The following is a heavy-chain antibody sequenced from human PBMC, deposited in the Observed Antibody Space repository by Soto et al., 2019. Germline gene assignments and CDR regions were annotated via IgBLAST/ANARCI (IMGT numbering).Heavy chain of an antibody. CDR1: GGAINSYY. Sequence: PSETLSRTCTVSGGAINSYYWTCIRQPAWKGLEWIGRIYSSGSTKYNPSLQSRVTMSLDTSQNQFSLRLTSVTAADTAVYYCERGKRFSDRFEPWGPGTLVTLSS. V-gene: IGHV4-4*07. D-gene: IGHD3-3*01. J-gene: IGHJ5*02. CDR3: ERGKRFSDRFEP. CDR2: IYSSGST.